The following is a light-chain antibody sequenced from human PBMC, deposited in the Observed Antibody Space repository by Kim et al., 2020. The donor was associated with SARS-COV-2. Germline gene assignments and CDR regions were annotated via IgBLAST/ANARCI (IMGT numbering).Light chain of an antibody. V-gene: IGKV1-39*01. CDR1: QSIGTY. Sequence: DIQMTQSPASLSASVGDRITITCRASQSIGTYLHWYQQKPGKAPNILIYGATSLESGVPFRFRGSGSGTDFTLTITSLQLEDLGTYYCQQSFIPPYTFGQGTMVDIK. J-gene: IGKJ2*01. CDR3: QQSFIPPYT. CDR2: GAT.